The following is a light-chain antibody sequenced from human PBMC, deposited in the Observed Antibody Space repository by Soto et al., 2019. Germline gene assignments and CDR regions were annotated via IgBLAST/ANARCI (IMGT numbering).Light chain of an antibody. CDR1: SSNIGAGYD. J-gene: IGLJ1*01. CDR2: GNS. CDR3: LSYDSSLSGYV. V-gene: IGLV1-40*01. Sequence: SVLTQPPSVSGAPGQRVTISCTGSSSNIGAGYDVHWYQQLPGTAPKLLIYGNSNRPSGVPDRFSGSKSGTSASLAITGLQAEDEADYYCLSYDSSLSGYVFGTGTKLTVL.